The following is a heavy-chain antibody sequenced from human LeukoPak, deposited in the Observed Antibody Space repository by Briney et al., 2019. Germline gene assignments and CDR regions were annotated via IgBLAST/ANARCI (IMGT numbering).Heavy chain of an antibody. D-gene: IGHD5-12*01. V-gene: IGHV4-59*01. Sequence: SETLSLTCTVSAGSISYYYWSWIRQPPGKGLEWIGYIYYNGSAVYNPSLKSRVTLSVDTSKDQFSLKLNSVTAADTAVYYCARIYGGYEVVWYFDYWGQGTRVTVSS. J-gene: IGHJ4*02. CDR2: IYYNGSA. CDR3: ARIYGGYEVVWYFDY. CDR1: AGSISYYY.